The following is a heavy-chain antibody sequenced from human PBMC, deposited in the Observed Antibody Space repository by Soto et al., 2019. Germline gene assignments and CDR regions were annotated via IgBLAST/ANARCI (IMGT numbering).Heavy chain of an antibody. Sequence: SETLSLTCTVSGGSISSSSYYWGWIRQPPGKGLEWIGSIYYSGYTYYNPSLKSRVTISVDTSKNQFSLKLSSVTAADTAVYYCARRYGPCFDYWGQGTLVTVSS. D-gene: IGHD5-18*01. J-gene: IGHJ4*02. V-gene: IGHV4-39*01. CDR2: IYYSGYT. CDR1: GGSISSSSYY. CDR3: ARRYGPCFDY.